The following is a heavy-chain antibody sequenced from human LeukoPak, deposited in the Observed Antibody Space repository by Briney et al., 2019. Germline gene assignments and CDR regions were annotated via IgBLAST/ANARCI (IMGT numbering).Heavy chain of an antibody. Sequence: ASVKVSCKASGYTLRTYGINWVRQAPGQGLEWMGWINPNNGNTHYAQKFQGRVTMTTDISTSSVSMEVRSLTSADTAIYYCARDSSIVVAPAGRGSWFDTWGQGTLVTVSS. J-gene: IGHJ5*02. V-gene: IGHV1-18*01. D-gene: IGHD2-2*01. CDR2: INPNNGNT. CDR1: GYTLRTYG. CDR3: ARDSSIVVAPAGRGSWFDT.